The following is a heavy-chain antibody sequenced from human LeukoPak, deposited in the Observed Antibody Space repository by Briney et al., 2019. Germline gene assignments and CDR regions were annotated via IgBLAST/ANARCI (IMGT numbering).Heavy chain of an antibody. CDR2: IWYDGVNK. CDR3: AKDGEPNYDILTGYPDY. CDR1: GFIFSNCA. V-gene: IGHV3-33*06. Sequence: GGSLRLSCAASGFIFSNCAVHWVRQAPGKGLEWVAVIWYDGVNKYYADSVKGRFTISRDNSKNTLYLQMNSLRAEDTAVYYCAKDGEPNYDILTGYPDYWGQGTLVTVSS. D-gene: IGHD3-9*01. J-gene: IGHJ4*02.